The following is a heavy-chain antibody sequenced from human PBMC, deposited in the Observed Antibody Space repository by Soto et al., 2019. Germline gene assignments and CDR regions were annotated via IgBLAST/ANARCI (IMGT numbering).Heavy chain of an antibody. CDR1: GFTFSSYS. Sequence: PGGSLRLSCAASGFTFSSYSMNWVRQAPGKGLEWVSSISSSSSYIYYADSVKGRFTISRDNAKNSLYLQMNSLRAEDTAVYYCARDNPLTGTVNYYYGMDVWGQGTTVTVSS. J-gene: IGHJ6*02. CDR3: ARDNPLTGTVNYYYGMDV. D-gene: IGHD1-20*01. V-gene: IGHV3-21*01. CDR2: ISSSSSYI.